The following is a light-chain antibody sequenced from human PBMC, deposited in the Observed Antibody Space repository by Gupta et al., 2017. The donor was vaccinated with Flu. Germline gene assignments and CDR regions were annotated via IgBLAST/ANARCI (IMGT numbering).Light chain of an antibody. J-gene: IGKJ4*01. CDR3: QQRSSWPSIT. Sequence: ATLSLSPGERATLSCRASQSVRSYLAWYKQRPGQAPRLLIYDASNRDTGIPARFSGNGSGTDFTLTISSREPEDFAVYYCQQRSSWPSITFGGGTKVEIK. CDR1: QSVRSY. V-gene: IGKV3-11*01. CDR2: DAS.